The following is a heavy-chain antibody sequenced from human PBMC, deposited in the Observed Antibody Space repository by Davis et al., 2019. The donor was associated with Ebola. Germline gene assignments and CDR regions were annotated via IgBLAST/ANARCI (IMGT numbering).Heavy chain of an antibody. CDR3: ARDSQNGGYYGMDV. CDR2: INPSGCST. Sequence: ASSVTVSCMASRYTFTSYYMHWLRQAPGQGLEWMGIINPSGCSTSYAQKFQGRVTMTRDTSTSTVYMELSSLRSEDTAVYYCARDSQNGGYYGMDVWGKGTTVTVSS. CDR1: RYTFTSYY. D-gene: IGHD4-23*01. J-gene: IGHJ6*04. V-gene: IGHV1-46*01.